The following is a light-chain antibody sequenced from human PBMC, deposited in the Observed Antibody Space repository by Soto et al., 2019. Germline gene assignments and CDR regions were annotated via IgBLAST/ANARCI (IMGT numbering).Light chain of an antibody. Sequence: QSVLTQPASVSGSPGQSITISCTGTSSDVGGYNYVSWYQHHPGKAPKLMIYEVNNRPSGVSNRFSGSRSGNTASLTISGLQAEDEADYYFSSFTSNYIPFVLGTGTTLTVL. CDR2: EVN. CDR1: SSDVGGYNY. J-gene: IGLJ1*01. V-gene: IGLV2-14*01. CDR3: SSFTSNYIPFV.